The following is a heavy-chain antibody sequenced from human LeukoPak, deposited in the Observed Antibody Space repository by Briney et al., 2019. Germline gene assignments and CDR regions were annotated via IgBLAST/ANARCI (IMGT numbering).Heavy chain of an antibody. D-gene: IGHD3-10*01. Sequence: SETLSLTCAVYVGSSSGYYWSWIRQPPGKGLEWIGEINHSGSTNYNSSLKSRVTISVDTSKNQFSLKLSSVAAADTALYYCARHGEYYFDYWGQGTLVTVSS. V-gene: IGHV4-34*01. CDR2: INHSGST. CDR1: VGSSSGYY. J-gene: IGHJ4*02. CDR3: ARHGEYYFDY.